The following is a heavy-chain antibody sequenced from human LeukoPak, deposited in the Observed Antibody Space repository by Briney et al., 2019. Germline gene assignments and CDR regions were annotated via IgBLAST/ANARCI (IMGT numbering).Heavy chain of an antibody. J-gene: IGHJ4*02. CDR3: AKEGVTYYYDSSGYYYLDY. D-gene: IGHD3-22*01. Sequence: AGGSLRLSCAASAFTFGPYAMHWVRQAPGKGLEWVAVISNDGINKYYADSVKGRFTVSRDNSKNTLYLQMNSLRAEDTAVYYCAKEGVTYYYDSSGYYYLDYWGQGTLVTVSS. CDR1: AFTFGPYA. CDR2: ISNDGINK. V-gene: IGHV3-30*04.